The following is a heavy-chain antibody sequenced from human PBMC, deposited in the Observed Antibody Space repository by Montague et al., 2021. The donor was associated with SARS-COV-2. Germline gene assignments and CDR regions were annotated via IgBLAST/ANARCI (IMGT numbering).Heavy chain of an antibody. CDR3: ARRGYSGYDDHLLVDY. V-gene: IGHV4-39*01. CDR1: GGSISSSSYY. Sequence: SETLSLTCTVSGGSISSSSYYWGWIRQPPGKGLEWIGSIYYSGSTYYNPSLKSRVTISVDTSKNQFSLKLSSVTAADTAVYYCARRGYSGYDDHLLVDYWGQGTLATVAS. CDR2: IYYSGST. D-gene: IGHD5-12*01. J-gene: IGHJ4*02.